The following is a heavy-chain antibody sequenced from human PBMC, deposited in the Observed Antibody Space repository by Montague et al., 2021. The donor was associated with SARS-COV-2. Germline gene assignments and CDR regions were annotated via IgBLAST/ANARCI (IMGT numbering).Heavy chain of an antibody. D-gene: IGHD2-15*01. CDR3: ARGKGRSPAGFDI. V-gene: IGHV4-59*01. Sequence: SETLSLTCTVSGGSISTYYWNWIRQPPGKGLEWIGYIYYSWNPNYNPSLTSRLSMSVDTSKNQFSLELSSVTAADTAVFFCARGKGRSPAGFDIWGQGITVTVSS. CDR2: IYYSWNP. CDR1: GGSISTYY. J-gene: IGHJ3*02.